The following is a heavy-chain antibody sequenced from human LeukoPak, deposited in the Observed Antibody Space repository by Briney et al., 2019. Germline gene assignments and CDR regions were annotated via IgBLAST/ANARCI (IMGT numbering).Heavy chain of an antibody. D-gene: IGHD3-10*01. CDR2: ISWNSGSI. V-gene: IGHV3-9*01. CDR3: AKDTTGLYGSGSYSDY. Sequence: GGSLRRYCAASGFTFYDYAMHWVRQAPGKGLEWVSGISWNSGSIGYADSVKGRFTISTDNAKNSLYLQMNSLRAEDTALYYCAKDTTGLYGSGSYSDYWGQGTLVTVSS. J-gene: IGHJ4*02. CDR1: GFTFYDYA.